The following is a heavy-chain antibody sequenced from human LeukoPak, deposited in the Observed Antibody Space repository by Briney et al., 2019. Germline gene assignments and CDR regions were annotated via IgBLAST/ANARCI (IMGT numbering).Heavy chain of an antibody. D-gene: IGHD4-11*01. V-gene: IGHV1-69*01. CDR3: ARTTVTTGTYYYYYMDV. Sequence: SVKVSCKASGGTFSSYTISWVRQAPGQGLEWMGGIIPIFGTANYAQKFQGRVTITADESTSTAYMELSSLRSEDTAVYYCARTTVTTGTYYYYYMDVWGKGTTVTVSS. J-gene: IGHJ6*03. CDR1: GGTFSSYT. CDR2: IIPIFGTA.